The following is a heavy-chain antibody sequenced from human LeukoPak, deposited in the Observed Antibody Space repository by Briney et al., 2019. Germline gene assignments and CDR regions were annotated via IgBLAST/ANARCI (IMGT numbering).Heavy chain of an antibody. D-gene: IGHD3-22*01. CDR2: IKQDGSEK. J-gene: IGHJ3*02. CDR1: GFTFSSYW. CDR3: ARDGYYYDSSGEDAFDI. Sequence: GGSLRLPCAASGFTFSSYWMSWVRQAPGKGLEWVANIKQDGSEKYYVDSVKGRFTISRDNAKNSLYLQMNSLRAEDTAVYYCARDGYYYDSSGEDAFDIWGQGTMVTVSS. V-gene: IGHV3-7*01.